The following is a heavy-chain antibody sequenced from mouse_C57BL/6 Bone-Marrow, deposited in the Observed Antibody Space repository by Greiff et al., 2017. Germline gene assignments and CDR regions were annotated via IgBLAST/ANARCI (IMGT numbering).Heavy chain of an antibody. CDR2: IDPETGGT. D-gene: IGHD4-1*01. CDR3: TRLNWYYCDY. CDR1: GYTFTDYE. J-gene: IGHJ2*01. Sequence: VQLKQSGAELVRPGASVTLSCKASGYTFTDYEMHWVKQTPVHGLEWIGAIDPETGGTAYNQKFKGKAILTADKSSSTAYMELRSLTSEDSAVYYCTRLNWYYCDYWGQGTTLTVSS. V-gene: IGHV1-15*01.